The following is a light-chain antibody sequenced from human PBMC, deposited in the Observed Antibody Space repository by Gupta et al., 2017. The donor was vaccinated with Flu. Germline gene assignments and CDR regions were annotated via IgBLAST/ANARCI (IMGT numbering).Light chain of an antibody. CDR3: QQGYSTPQT. CDR1: QSVSNF. Sequence: PSSLSASVGDKVTITGRASQSVSNFLHWYQQKPGKAPKLLIYGASTLQGGVPSRFGGSGSGTDFTLTINSLQPGDTATYYCQQGYSTPQTFGRGTTVEIK. J-gene: IGKJ4*02. CDR2: GAS. V-gene: IGKV1-39*01.